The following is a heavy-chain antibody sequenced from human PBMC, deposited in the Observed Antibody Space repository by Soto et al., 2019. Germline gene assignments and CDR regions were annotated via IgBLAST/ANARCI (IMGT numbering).Heavy chain of an antibody. Sequence: QVQLVESGGGVVQPGRSLRLSCAASGFTFSSYGMHWVRQAPGKGLEWVAVISYDGSNKYYADSVKGRFTISRDNSKNTLYLQMNSLRAEDTAVYYCAKDWVLVVVTAMLPDLYPHYGMDVWGQGTTVTVSS. CDR2: ISYDGSNK. D-gene: IGHD2-21*02. V-gene: IGHV3-30*18. CDR3: AKDWVLVVVTAMLPDLYPHYGMDV. CDR1: GFTFSSYG. J-gene: IGHJ6*02.